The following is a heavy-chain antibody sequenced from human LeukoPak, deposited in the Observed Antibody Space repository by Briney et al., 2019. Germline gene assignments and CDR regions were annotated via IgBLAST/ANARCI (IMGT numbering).Heavy chain of an antibody. J-gene: IGHJ4*02. Sequence: SETLSLTCTVSGGSISSSSYYWGWIRQPPGKGLEWIGSTYYSGSPYYNPSLKTRVTISVDTSKNQFSLKLNSVTAADTAVYYCARLPGIAAAIDYWGQGTLVTVSS. CDR3: ARLPGIAAAIDY. CDR1: GGSISSSSYY. D-gene: IGHD6-13*01. CDR2: TYYSGSP. V-gene: IGHV4-39*07.